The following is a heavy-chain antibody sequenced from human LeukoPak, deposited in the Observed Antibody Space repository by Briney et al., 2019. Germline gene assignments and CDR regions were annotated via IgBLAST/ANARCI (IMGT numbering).Heavy chain of an antibody. J-gene: IGHJ4*02. CDR3: ATGGARQLDY. CDR2: ISAYNGNT. Sequence: ASVKVSCKASGYTFTSYGISWVRQAPGQGLEWMGWISAYNGNTNYAQKFQGRVTMTEDTSTDTAYMELSSLRSEDTAVYYCATGGARQLDYWGQGTLVTVSS. CDR1: GYTFTSYG. D-gene: IGHD1-26*01. V-gene: IGHV1-18*01.